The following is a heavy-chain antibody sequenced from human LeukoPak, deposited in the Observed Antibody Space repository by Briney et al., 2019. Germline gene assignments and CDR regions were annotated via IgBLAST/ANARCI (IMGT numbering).Heavy chain of an antibody. V-gene: IGHV3-9*01. J-gene: IGHJ4*02. CDR1: GFTFDDYA. Sequence: GGSLRLSCAASGFTFDDYAMHWVRQAPGKGLEWVSGISWNSGSIGYADSVKGRFTISRDNAKNSLYLQMNSLRAEDTAVYYCARHNYYDSSGSIDYWGQGTLVTVSS. CDR3: ARHNYYDSSGSIDY. D-gene: IGHD3-22*01. CDR2: ISWNSGSI.